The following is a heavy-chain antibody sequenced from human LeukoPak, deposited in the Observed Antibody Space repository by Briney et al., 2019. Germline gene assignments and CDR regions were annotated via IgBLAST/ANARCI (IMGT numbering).Heavy chain of an antibody. D-gene: IGHD1-26*01. CDR3: ARLREENY. Sequence: GGSLRLSCAASGFTFDDYGMSWVRQAPGKGLEWVSYISSSSSTIYYADSVKGRFTISRDNAKNSLYLQMNSLRAEDTAVYYCARLREENYWGQGTLVTVSS. V-gene: IGHV3-48*04. CDR2: ISSSSSTI. CDR1: GFTFDDYG. J-gene: IGHJ4*02.